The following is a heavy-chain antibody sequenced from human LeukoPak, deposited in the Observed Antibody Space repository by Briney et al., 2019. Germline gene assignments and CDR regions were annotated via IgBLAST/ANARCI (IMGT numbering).Heavy chain of an antibody. CDR1: GFTFDDYA. Sequence: PGGSLRLSCAASGFTFDDYAMHWVRQAPGKGLEWVSGISWNSGSIGYADSVKGRFTISRDNAKNSLYLQMNSLGAEDMALYYCAKGSSGWYYYFDYWGQGTLVTVSS. CDR3: AKGSSGWYYYFDY. D-gene: IGHD6-19*01. J-gene: IGHJ4*02. V-gene: IGHV3-9*03. CDR2: ISWNSGSI.